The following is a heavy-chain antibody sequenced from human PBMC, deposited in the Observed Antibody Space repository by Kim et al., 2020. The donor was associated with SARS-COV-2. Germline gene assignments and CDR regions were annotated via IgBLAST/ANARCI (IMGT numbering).Heavy chain of an antibody. V-gene: IGHV4-39*01. J-gene: IGHJ4*02. D-gene: IGHD6-13*01. CDR3: ARGTLSSSWSDYLDY. Sequence: PALTSRGTISVDTSKNQFSLKLSSATAADTAVYYCARGTLSSSWSDYLDYWGQGTLVTVSS.